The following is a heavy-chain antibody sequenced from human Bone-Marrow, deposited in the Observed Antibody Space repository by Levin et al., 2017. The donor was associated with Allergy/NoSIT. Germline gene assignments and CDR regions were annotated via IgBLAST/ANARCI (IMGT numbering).Heavy chain of an antibody. Sequence: ASVKVSCKGSGYSFTNYWIGWVRQMPGKGLEWIGIIYPGDSDPTYSPSFHGQVTISADKSNNTAYLHWSSLKASDTAIYYCANDYGDYLAFDIWGQGTMVTVSS. D-gene: IGHD4-17*01. J-gene: IGHJ3*02. CDR2: IYPGDSDP. V-gene: IGHV5-51*01. CDR3: ANDYGDYLAFDI. CDR1: GYSFTNYW.